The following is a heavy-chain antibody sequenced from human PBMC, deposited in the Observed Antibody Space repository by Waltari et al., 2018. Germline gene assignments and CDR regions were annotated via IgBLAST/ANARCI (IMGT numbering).Heavy chain of an antibody. CDR3: ASSVDIVATNY. V-gene: IGHV3-48*04. Sequence: EVQLVESGGGLVQPGGSLRLSCAASGFTFSSYSMNWVRQAPGKGLEWVSYISSSSSTIYYADSVKGRFTISRDNAKNSLYLQMNSLRAEDTAVYYCASSVDIVATNYWGQGTLVTVSS. D-gene: IGHD5-12*01. CDR2: ISSSSSTI. J-gene: IGHJ4*02. CDR1: GFTFSSYS.